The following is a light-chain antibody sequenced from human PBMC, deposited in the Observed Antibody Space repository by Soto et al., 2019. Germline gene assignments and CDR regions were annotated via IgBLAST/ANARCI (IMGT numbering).Light chain of an antibody. CDR1: SGDIGGYNY. J-gene: IGLJ1*01. CDR3: SSFTSVSTDV. V-gene: IGLV2-14*01. CDR2: EVT. Sequence: QSALTQPASVSGSPGQSITISCTGTSGDIGGYNYVSWYQQHPGKAPKLLISEVTNRPSGVSNRFSGSKSGFTASLTISGLQAEDESHYYCSSFTSVSTDVFGTGTKLTVL.